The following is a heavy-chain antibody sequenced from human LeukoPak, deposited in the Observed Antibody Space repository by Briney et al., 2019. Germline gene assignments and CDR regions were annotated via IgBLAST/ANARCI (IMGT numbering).Heavy chain of an antibody. J-gene: IGHJ4*02. V-gene: IGHV1-2*02. CDR1: GYTFTGYY. D-gene: IGHD2-15*01. CDR2: ISPNSGGT. Sequence: ASVKVSCKASGYTFTGYYMHWVRQAPGQGLERMGWISPNSGGTNYAQKFQGRVTMTRDTSISTAYMELSRLRSDDTAVYYCARARIPIVVVVAASNGLFDYWGQGTLVTVSS. CDR3: ARARIPIVVVVAASNGLFDY.